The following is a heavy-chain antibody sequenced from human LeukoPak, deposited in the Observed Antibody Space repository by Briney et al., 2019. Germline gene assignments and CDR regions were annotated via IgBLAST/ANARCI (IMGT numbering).Heavy chain of an antibody. V-gene: IGHV4-34*01. CDR3: ARGGNWKRSSGSVLDY. J-gene: IGHJ4*02. CDR1: GGSFSGYY. D-gene: IGHD6-19*01. CDR2: INHSGST. Sequence: SETLSLTCAVYGGSFSGYYWSWIRQPPGKGLEWIGEINHSGSTNYNPSLKSRVTISVDRSKNQFSLKLSSVTAADTAVYYCARGGNWKRSSGSVLDYWGQGTLVTVSS.